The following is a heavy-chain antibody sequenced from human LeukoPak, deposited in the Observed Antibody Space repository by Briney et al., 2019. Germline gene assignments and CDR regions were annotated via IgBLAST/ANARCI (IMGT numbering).Heavy chain of an antibody. V-gene: IGHV1-18*01. CDR2: ISAYNGNT. J-gene: IGHJ6*03. CDR3: ARPARYCSSTSCLEDDYYYYYMDV. D-gene: IGHD2-2*01. CDR1: GYTFTSYG. Sequence: ASVKVSCKASGYTFTSYGISWVRQAPGQGLEWMGWISAYNGNTNYAQKLQGRVTMTTDTSTSTAYMELRSLRSDDTAVYYCARPARYCSSTSCLEDDYYYYYMDVWGKGTTVTVSS.